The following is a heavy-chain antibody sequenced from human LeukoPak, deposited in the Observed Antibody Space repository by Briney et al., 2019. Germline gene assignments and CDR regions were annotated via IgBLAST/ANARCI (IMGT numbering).Heavy chain of an antibody. CDR3: ARDAGQIAAAGT. CDR1: GYTFTGYF. D-gene: IGHD6-13*01. CDR2: INPNSGGT. V-gene: IGHV1-2*02. Sequence: ASVKVSCKASGYTFTGYFMHWVRQAPGQGLEWMGWINPNSGGTNYAQKFQGRVTMTRDTSISTAYMELSRLRSDDTAVYYCARDAGQIAAAGTWGQGTLVTVSS. J-gene: IGHJ5*02.